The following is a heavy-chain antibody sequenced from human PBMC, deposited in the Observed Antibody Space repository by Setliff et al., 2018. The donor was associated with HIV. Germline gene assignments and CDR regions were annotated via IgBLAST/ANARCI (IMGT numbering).Heavy chain of an antibody. CDR1: GYTFSNYG. CDR2: INTNTGNP. CDR3: ASGKGVGGVVITGGLDV. D-gene: IGHD3-10*01. J-gene: IGHJ6*04. V-gene: IGHV7-4-1*02. Sequence: ASVKVSCKASGYTFSNYGMNWVRQAPGQGLEWMGWINTNTGNPTYAQDFTGRFVFSLDTSVSTAYLQISSLKADDTGVYYCASGKGVGGVVITGGLDVWGKGTTVTVSS.